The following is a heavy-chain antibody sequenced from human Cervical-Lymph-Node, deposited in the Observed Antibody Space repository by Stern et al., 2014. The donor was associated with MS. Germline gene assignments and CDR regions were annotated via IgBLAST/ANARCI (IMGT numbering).Heavy chain of an antibody. D-gene: IGHD6-13*01. CDR2: IYYSGST. J-gene: IGHJ4*02. CDR3: ARSSIAAAGTESLFDY. CDR1: GGSISSGGYY. Sequence: QLQLQESGPGLVKPSQTLSLTCTVSGGSISSGGYYLSWIRQHPGKGLEWIGYIYYSGSTYYNPSLKSRVTISVDTSKNQFSLKLSSVTAADTAVYYCARSSIAAAGTESLFDYWGQGTLVTVSS. V-gene: IGHV4-31*03.